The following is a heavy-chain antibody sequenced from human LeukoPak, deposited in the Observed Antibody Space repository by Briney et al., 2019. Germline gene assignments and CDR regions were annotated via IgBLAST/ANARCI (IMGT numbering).Heavy chain of an antibody. V-gene: IGHV5-51*01. J-gene: IGHJ4*02. Sequence: GESLKISCKAFGYNFLDSWIGWVRQMPGKGLEWMGIIYPGDSDTRYNPSFEGHVTISADTSLSIVYLQWSSLKASDSAMYYCAGFLDARHPDFWGQGALVTVSS. CDR1: GYNFLDSW. CDR3: AGFLDARHPDF. CDR2: IYPGDSDT. D-gene: IGHD6-6*01.